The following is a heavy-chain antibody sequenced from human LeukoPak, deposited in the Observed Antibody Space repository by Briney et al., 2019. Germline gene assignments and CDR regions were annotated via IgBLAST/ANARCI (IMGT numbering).Heavy chain of an antibody. CDR2: ISSSGSTI. V-gene: IGHV3-48*04. CDR1: GFAFSSYS. CDR3: ARDSVPYSSSWWGY. Sequence: GGSLRLSCAASGFAFSSYSMNWVRQAPGKGLEWVSYISSSGSTIYYADSVKGRFTISRDNAKNSLYLQMNSLRAEDTAVYYCARDSVPYSSSWWGYWGQGTLVTVSS. D-gene: IGHD6-6*01. J-gene: IGHJ4*02.